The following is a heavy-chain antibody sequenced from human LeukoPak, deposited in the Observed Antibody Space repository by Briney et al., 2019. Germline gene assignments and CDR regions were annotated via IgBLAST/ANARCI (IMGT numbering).Heavy chain of an antibody. Sequence: GGFLRLSCAASGFTFDDYAMHWVRQAPGKGLEWVSLISWDGGSTYYADSVKGRFTISRDNSKNSLYLQMNSLRAEDTALYYCAKDGRNYESYYYMDVWGKGTTVTVSS. D-gene: IGHD1-7*01. CDR3: AKDGRNYESYYYMDV. CDR2: ISWDGGST. V-gene: IGHV3-43D*04. CDR1: GFTFDDYA. J-gene: IGHJ6*03.